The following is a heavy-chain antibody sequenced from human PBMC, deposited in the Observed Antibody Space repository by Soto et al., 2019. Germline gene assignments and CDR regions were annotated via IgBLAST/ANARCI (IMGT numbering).Heavy chain of an antibody. CDR1: GFTFSSYA. D-gene: IGHD6-13*01. CDR3: AKEIAYSSSHNFDY. CDR2: ISSSGGST. V-gene: IGHV3-23*01. J-gene: IGHJ4*02. Sequence: EVRLLESGGGLLQPGGSLRLSCAASGFTFSSYAMSWVRQAPGKGLEWVSAISSSGGSTYYADSVKGRFTISRDNSKNTLYLQMNSLRAEDTAVYYCAKEIAYSSSHNFDYWGQGTLVTVSS.